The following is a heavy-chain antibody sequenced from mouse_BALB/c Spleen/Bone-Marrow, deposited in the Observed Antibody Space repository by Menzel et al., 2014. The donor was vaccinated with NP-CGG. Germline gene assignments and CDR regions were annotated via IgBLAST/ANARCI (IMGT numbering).Heavy chain of an antibody. V-gene: IGHV4-1*02. CDR3: ARLGYYGGFAY. Sequence: EVQLVESGGGLVQPGRSLKLSCAASGFDFSGFWMGWVRQAPGKGLEWIGEINPDSNTINYTPSLKDRFIISRDNAKNTLYLQMSNVRSEDTALYYCARLGYYGGFAYWGQGTLVTVSA. CDR2: INPDSNTI. CDR1: GFDFSGFW. J-gene: IGHJ3*01. D-gene: IGHD2-3*01.